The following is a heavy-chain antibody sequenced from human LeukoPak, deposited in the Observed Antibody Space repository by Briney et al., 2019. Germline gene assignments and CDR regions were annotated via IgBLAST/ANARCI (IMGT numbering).Heavy chain of an antibody. CDR2: ISGSGGST. Sequence: GGSLRLSCAASGFTFSSYGMSWVRQAPGKGLEWVSAISGSGGSTYYADSVKGRFTISRDNSKNTLYLQMNSLRAEDTAVYYCAKDPGDSSGYYYETDNFDYWGQGTLVTVSS. D-gene: IGHD3-22*01. CDR3: AKDPGDSSGYYYETDNFDY. CDR1: GFTFSSYG. V-gene: IGHV3-23*01. J-gene: IGHJ4*02.